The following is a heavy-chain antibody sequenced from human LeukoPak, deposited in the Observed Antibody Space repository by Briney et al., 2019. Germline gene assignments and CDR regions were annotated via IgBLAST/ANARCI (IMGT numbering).Heavy chain of an antibody. CDR3: ASSYYDFWSGWLHAFDI. J-gene: IGHJ3*02. D-gene: IGHD3-3*01. Sequence: SETLSLTCTVSGGSISSGDYYWSWIRQPPGKGLEWIGYIYYSGSTYYNPSLKSRVTISVDTSKNQFSLKLSSVTAADTAVHYRASSYYDFWSGWLHAFDIWGQGTMVTVSS. V-gene: IGHV4-30-4*08. CDR2: IYYSGST. CDR1: GGSISSGDYY.